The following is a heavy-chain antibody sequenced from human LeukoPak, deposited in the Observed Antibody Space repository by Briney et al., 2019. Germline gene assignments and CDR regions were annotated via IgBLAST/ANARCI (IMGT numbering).Heavy chain of an antibody. Sequence: GGSLRLSCAASGFTFSSYWMSWVRQAPGKGLEWVANIKQDGSEKNYLDSVKGRFTISRDNAKNSLYLQMNGLRAEDTAVFYCVRVGVWAGGRFWLDYWGQGTLVTVSS. V-gene: IGHV3-7*01. J-gene: IGHJ4*02. CDR1: GFTFSSYW. CDR3: VRVGVWAGGRFWLDY. D-gene: IGHD2-15*01. CDR2: IKQDGSEK.